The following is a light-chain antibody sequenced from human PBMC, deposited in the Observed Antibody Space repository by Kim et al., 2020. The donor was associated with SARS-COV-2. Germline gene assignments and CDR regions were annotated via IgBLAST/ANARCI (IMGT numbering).Light chain of an antibody. CDR3: QQYYSYPHT. V-gene: IGKV1-8*01. CDR2: VAS. Sequence: SASTGDSVTITCRASQVISRSLAWYQQKPGKAPNLLIYVASTLQTGVPSRFNGSGSGTDFTLTISSLQSEDFASYYCQQYYSYPHTFGQGTKLEIK. J-gene: IGKJ2*01. CDR1: QVISRS.